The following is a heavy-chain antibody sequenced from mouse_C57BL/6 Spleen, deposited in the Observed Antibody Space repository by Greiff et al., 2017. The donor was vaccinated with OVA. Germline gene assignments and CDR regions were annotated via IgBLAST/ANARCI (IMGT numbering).Heavy chain of an antibody. V-gene: IGHV5-17*01. CDR3: ARVRLLYLYYFDY. Sequence: EVMLVESGGGLVKPGGSLKLSCAASGFTFSDYGMHWVRQAPEKGLEWVAYISSGSSTIYYADTVKGRFTISRDNAKNTLFLQMTSLRSEDTAMYYRARVRLLYLYYFDYWGQGTTLTVSS. CDR2: ISSGSSTI. D-gene: IGHD2-1*01. J-gene: IGHJ2*01. CDR1: GFTFSDYG.